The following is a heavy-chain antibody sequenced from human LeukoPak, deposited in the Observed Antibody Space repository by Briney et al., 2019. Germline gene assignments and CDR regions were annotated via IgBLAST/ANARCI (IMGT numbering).Heavy chain of an antibody. V-gene: IGHV3-48*03. Sequence: GGSLRLSCVASGFTFSSYELNWVRQAPGGGLEWVSHISSSGSTVYYADSVKGRFTISRDNAKKSLYLQMTSLRAEDTAVYYCARRYCSSTSYLLDYWGQGTLVTVSS. CDR1: GFTFSSYE. D-gene: IGHD2-2*01. J-gene: IGHJ4*02. CDR3: ARRYCSSTSYLLDY. CDR2: ISSSGSTV.